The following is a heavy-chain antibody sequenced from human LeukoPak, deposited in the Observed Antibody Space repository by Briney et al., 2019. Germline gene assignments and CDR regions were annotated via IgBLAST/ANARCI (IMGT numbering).Heavy chain of an antibody. D-gene: IGHD4-23*01. J-gene: IGHJ4*02. CDR2: IYYSGST. Sequence: PSETLSLTCTVSGGSISSYYWSWIRQPPGKGLEWIGYIYYSGSTNYNPSLKSRVTISVDTSKNQFSLKLSSVTAADTAVYYWASATHYGGTRGRNYFDYWGQGTLVTVSS. CDR1: GGSISSYY. CDR3: ASATHYGGTRGRNYFDY. V-gene: IGHV4-59*01.